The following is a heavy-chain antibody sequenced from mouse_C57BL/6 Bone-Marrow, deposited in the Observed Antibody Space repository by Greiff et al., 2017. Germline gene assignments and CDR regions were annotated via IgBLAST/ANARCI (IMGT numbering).Heavy chain of an antibody. Sequence: QVQLQQPGAELVMPGASVKLSCKASGYTFTSYWMHWVKQRPGQGLEWIGEIDPSDSYTNYNQKFKGKSTLTVDKSSSKAYMQLSSLTSEDSAVYYCARGPHWYFDVWGTGTTVTVSS. V-gene: IGHV1-69*01. CDR1: GYTFTSYW. J-gene: IGHJ1*03. CDR3: ARGPHWYFDV. CDR2: IDPSDSYT.